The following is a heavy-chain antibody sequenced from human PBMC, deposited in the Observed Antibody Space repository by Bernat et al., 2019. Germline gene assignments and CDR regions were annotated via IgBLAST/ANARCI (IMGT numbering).Heavy chain of an antibody. Sequence: EVQLVESGGGLVQPGESLRLSCAASGLTFSTYNMHWVRQAPGKGLEWVSYISSSSSTIFYADSVKGRFTISRDNAKNSLYLQMISLRAEDTAVYYCARDRSSDYDPHFDYWGQGTLVTVSS. D-gene: IGHD3-22*01. V-gene: IGHV3-48*01. CDR2: ISSSSSTI. CDR1: GLTFSTYN. CDR3: ARDRSSDYDPHFDY. J-gene: IGHJ4*02.